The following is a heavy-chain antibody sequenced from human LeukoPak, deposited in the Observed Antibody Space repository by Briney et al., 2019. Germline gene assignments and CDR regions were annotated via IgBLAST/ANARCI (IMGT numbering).Heavy chain of an antibody. Sequence: GGSLRLSCAASGFTFSDYYMSWIRQAPGKGLEWVSSISTSSSYIYYAHSVKGRFTISRDNAKNSLYLQMNSLRAEDTAMYYCAKDRSAPHMLWNAFDIWGQGTMVTVSS. J-gene: IGHJ3*02. V-gene: IGHV3-11*06. CDR2: ISTSSSYI. CDR3: AKDRSAPHMLWNAFDI. CDR1: GFTFSDYY. D-gene: IGHD2-8*01.